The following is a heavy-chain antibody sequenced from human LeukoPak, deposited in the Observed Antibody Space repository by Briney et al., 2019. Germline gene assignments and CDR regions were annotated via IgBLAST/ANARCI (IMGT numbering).Heavy chain of an antibody. D-gene: IGHD1-26*01. Sequence: SETLSLTCIVSGGSFSSSYWSWIRQPPGKGLEWIAYIYSNGNTNSNPSLKSRVTIAVDTSQSQFSLKLSSVTAADTAVYYCARGLVGLTPHAGVFQIWGQGAKVTVSS. CDR3: ARGLVGLTPHAGVFQI. V-gene: IGHV4-59*01. CDR1: GGSFSSSY. CDR2: IYSNGNT. J-gene: IGHJ3*02.